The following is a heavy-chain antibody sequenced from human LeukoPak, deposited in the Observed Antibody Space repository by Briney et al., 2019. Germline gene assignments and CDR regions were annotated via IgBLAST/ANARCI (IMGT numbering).Heavy chain of an antibody. CDR2: IYYSGST. D-gene: IGHD3-10*01. V-gene: IGHV4-39*01. CDR1: GGSISSSSYY. J-gene: IGHJ4*02. Sequence: SETLSLTCTVSGGSISSSSYYWGWIRQPPGKGLEWIGSIYYSGSTYHNPSLKSRVTISVDTSKNQFSLKLSSVTAADTAVYYCARSSDSGSGSYYTPFDYWGQGTLVTVSS. CDR3: ARSSDSGSGSYYTPFDY.